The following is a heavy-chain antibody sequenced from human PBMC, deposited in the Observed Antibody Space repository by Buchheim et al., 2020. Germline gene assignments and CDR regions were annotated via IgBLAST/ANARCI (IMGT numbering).Heavy chain of an antibody. D-gene: IGHD4-11*01. J-gene: IGHJ6*02. CDR3: AKDNYRYYYYYGMDV. Sequence: QVQLVESGGGVVQPGRSLRLSCAASGFTFSSYGMHWVRQAPGKGLEWVAVISYDGSNKYYADSVKGRFTISRENSKTTLYLQMNSLRAEDTAVYYCAKDNYRYYYYYGMDVWGQGTT. CDR1: GFTFSSYG. CDR2: ISYDGSNK. V-gene: IGHV3-30*18.